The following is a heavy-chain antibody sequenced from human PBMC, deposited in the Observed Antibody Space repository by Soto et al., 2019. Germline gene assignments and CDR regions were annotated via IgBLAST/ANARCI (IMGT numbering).Heavy chain of an antibody. CDR3: AKDPQNSSGWYFVGWYFDL. Sequence: PGGSLRLSCAASGFTFSSYAMSWVRQAPGKGLEWVSAISGSGGSTYYADSVKGRFTISRDNSKNTLYLQMNSLRAEDTAVYYCAKDPQNSSGWYFVGWYFDLWGRGTLVTVSS. D-gene: IGHD6-19*01. CDR2: ISGSGGST. J-gene: IGHJ2*01. CDR1: GFTFSSYA. V-gene: IGHV3-23*01.